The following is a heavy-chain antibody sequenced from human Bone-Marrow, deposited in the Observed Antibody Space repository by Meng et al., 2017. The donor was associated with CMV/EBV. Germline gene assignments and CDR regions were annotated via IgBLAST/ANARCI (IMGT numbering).Heavy chain of an antibody. CDR2: IYSGGST. Sequence: GESLKISCAASGFTVSSNYMSWVRQAPGKGLEWVSVIYSGGSTYYADSVKGRFTISRDNSKNTLYLQMNSLRAEDTAVYYCAKGSSPLLRYYFDYWGQGTLVTVSS. J-gene: IGHJ4*02. CDR1: GFTVSSNY. V-gene: IGHV3-53*05. D-gene: IGHD6-6*01. CDR3: AKGSSPLLRYYFDY.